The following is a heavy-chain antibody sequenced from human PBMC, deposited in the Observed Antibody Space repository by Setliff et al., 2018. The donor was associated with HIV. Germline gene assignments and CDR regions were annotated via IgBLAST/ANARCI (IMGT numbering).Heavy chain of an antibody. D-gene: IGHD3-22*01. CDR1: GFTFSNAW. CDR3: TTDRWSHFYDSSGYYYYY. Sequence: PGGSLRLSCAASGFTFSNAWMSWVRQAPGKGLEWVGHIKSNTDGGTTDYAAPVKGRFTISRDDSKNTLDLQMNSLKIEDTAVYYCTTDRWSHFYDSSGYYYYYWGQGTLVTVSS. CDR2: IKSNTDGGTT. V-gene: IGHV3-15*01. J-gene: IGHJ4*02.